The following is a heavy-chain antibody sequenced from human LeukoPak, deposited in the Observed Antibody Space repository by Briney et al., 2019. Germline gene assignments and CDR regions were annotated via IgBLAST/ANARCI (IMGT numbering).Heavy chain of an antibody. J-gene: IGHJ4*02. CDR1: GLTFSSYA. D-gene: IGHD6-13*01. Sequence: GGSLRLSCAASGLTFSSYAMSWVRQAPGKGLEWVSAISESGGSTYYADSVEGRFTISRDNAKNSLYLQMNSLRAEDTAVYYCARGSSRFDYWGQGTLVTVSS. CDR2: ISESGGST. CDR3: ARGSSRFDY. V-gene: IGHV3-23*01.